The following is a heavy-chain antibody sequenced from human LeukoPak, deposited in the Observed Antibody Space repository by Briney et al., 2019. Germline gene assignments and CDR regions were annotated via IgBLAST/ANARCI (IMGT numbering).Heavy chain of an antibody. D-gene: IGHD3-3*02. V-gene: IGHV4-34*01. CDR3: ARGHFRSGYYTDY. CDR2: INHSGST. CDR1: GGSFSGYY. Sequence: SETLSLTCAVYGGSFSGYYWSWIRQPPGKGLEWIGEINHSGSTNYNPSLKSRVTISVDTSKNQFSLKLSSVTAADTAVYYCARGHFRSGYYTDYWGQGTLVTVSS. J-gene: IGHJ4*02.